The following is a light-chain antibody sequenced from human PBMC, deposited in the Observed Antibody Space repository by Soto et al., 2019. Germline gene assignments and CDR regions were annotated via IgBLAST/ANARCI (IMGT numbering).Light chain of an antibody. Sequence: EIVMTQSPATLSVSPGEKATLSCRASQSVSSNFAWYQQRPAQAPRLLIYDVSTRATGVPTRFSGSGSGTEFTLTISSLQSEDFAVYYCQQYHDWPLTFGGGTRVEIQ. CDR2: DVS. J-gene: IGKJ4*01. CDR3: QQYHDWPLT. V-gene: IGKV3D-15*01. CDR1: QSVSSN.